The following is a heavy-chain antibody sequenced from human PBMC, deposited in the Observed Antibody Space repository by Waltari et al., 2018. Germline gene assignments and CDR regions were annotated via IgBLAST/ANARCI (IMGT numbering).Heavy chain of an antibody. CDR1: GLSLSTYW. V-gene: IGHV3-7*01. CDR2: IKQDGSEK. J-gene: IGHJ4*02. D-gene: IGHD6-13*01. CDR3: TRGGRDSSWYWRD. Sequence: EVQLVESGGGLAQPGGSLGLSCAASGLSLSTYWMTGVRQASGKGPEWVANIKQDGSEKYYMDSVKGRFTISRDNAKNSLYLQMNNLRVEDTAVYYCTRGGRDSSWYWRDWGQGTLVTVSS.